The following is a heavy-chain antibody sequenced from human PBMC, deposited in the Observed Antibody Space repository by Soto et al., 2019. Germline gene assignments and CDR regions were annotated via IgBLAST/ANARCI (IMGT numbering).Heavy chain of an antibody. Sequence: QVHLQQWGAGLLKPSETLSLPCAVYGGWFSDPYWNWFRQPQGMGWEWIGEINHNPNTIYNPSLTGRVTISVDTSKNHFSLKLTSVTAADTAVYYCARGVRLFRGSFDPWGQGTLVTVSS. CDR2: INHNPNT. J-gene: IGHJ5*02. CDR3: ARGVRLFRGSFDP. V-gene: IGHV4-34*01. D-gene: IGHD2-15*01. CDR1: GGWFSDPY.